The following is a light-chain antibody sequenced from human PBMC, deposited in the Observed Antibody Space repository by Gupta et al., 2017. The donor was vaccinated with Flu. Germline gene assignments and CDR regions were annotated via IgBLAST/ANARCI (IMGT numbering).Light chain of an antibody. V-gene: IGKV4-1*01. J-gene: IGKJ4*01. CDR2: WAS. CDR1: QSVLSSSNNKND. Sequence: GERATTNGKSSQSVLSSSNNKNDVAWYQQKPGQAPKWLMYWASTRDTAIPARFSGRGSGTEFSLAISSLQAEDSGVYYCQHYHTLPLTFGGGTKVEI. CDR3: QHYHTLPLT.